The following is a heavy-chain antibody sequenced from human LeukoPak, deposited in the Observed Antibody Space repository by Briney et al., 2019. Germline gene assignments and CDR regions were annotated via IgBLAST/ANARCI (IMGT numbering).Heavy chain of an antibody. CDR1: GYSFISYW. V-gene: IGHV5-51*01. D-gene: IGHD6-13*01. Sequence: GESLKISCQGSGYSFISYWIGWVRQMPGKGLEWMGIIYPGDSDTRYSPSFQGQVTISADKAISTAYLQWSSLKASDTAMYYCARLGIAAAGNDAFDIWGQGTMVTVS. J-gene: IGHJ3*02. CDR2: IYPGDSDT. CDR3: ARLGIAAAGNDAFDI.